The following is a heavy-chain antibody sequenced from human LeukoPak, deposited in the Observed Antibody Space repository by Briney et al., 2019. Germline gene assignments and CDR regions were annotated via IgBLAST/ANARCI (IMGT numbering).Heavy chain of an antibody. Sequence: SQTLSLACDISGDTVSSNSATWNWIRQSPSRGLEWLGWTYYRTKWYNDYAVSVNSRISISPDTSKNQISLHLNSVTRDDTAVYFCVRVTAAGRGRDYFDFWGEGTLVTVSS. CDR1: GDTVSSNSAT. V-gene: IGHV6-1*01. D-gene: IGHD6-13*01. J-gene: IGHJ4*02. CDR3: VRVTAAGRGRDYFDF. CDR2: TYYRTKWYN.